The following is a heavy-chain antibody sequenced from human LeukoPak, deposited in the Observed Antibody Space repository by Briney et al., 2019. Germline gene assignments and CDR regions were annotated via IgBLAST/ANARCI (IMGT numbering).Heavy chain of an antibody. D-gene: IGHD3-9*01. CDR1: GYTFTGYY. J-gene: IGHJ4*02. CDR3: ARAHKGYFDWLVKYYFDY. CDR2: INPNSGGT. Sequence: ASVKVSCKASGYTFTGYYMHWVRQAPGQGLEWMGWINPNSGGTNYAQKFQGRVTMTRDTSISTAYMELSRLRSDDTAVYYCARAHKGYFDWLVKYYFDYWGQGTLVTVSS. V-gene: IGHV1-2*02.